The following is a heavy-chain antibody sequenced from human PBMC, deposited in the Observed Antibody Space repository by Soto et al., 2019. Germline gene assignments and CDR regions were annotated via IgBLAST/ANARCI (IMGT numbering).Heavy chain of an antibody. V-gene: IGHV3-21*01. CDR2: ISSSSSYI. J-gene: IGHJ6*02. CDR3: ARDRGDYDYVWGSYEWYYYYGMDV. CDR1: GFTFSSYS. D-gene: IGHD3-16*01. Sequence: GESLKISCAASGFTFSSYSMNWVRQAPGKGLEWVSSISSSSSYIYYADSVKGRFTISRDNAKNSLYLEMNSLRAEDTAVYYCARDRGDYDYVWGSYEWYYYYGMDVWGQGTTVTVSS.